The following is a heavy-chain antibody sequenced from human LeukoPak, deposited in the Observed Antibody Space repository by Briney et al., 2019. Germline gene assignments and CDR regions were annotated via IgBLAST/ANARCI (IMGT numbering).Heavy chain of an antibody. V-gene: IGHV4-59*08. CDR3: ARHECGGSCYPEDY. CDR2: IYYSGST. CDR1: GGSTSTYY. J-gene: IGHJ4*02. D-gene: IGHD2-15*01. Sequence: SETLSLTCSVSGGSTSTYYWSWIRQPPGKGLEWIGYIYYSGSTSYNPSLESRVIISVDTSKNQFSLKLSSVTAADTAVYYCARHECGGSCYPEDYWGQGTLVTVSS.